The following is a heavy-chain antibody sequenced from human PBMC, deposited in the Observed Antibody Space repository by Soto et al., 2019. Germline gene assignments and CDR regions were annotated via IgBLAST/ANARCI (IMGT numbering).Heavy chain of an antibody. CDR2: IYHSGST. D-gene: IGHD6-19*01. V-gene: IGHV4-4*02. CDR3: ARDDGGSGWQNFDY. CDR1: GGSISSSNW. Sequence: SETLSLTCAVSGGSISSSNWWSWVRQPPGKGLEWIGEIYHSGSTNYNPSLKSRVTISVDKSKNQFSLKLSSVTAADTAVYYCARDDGGSGWQNFDYWGQGTLVTVSS. J-gene: IGHJ4*02.